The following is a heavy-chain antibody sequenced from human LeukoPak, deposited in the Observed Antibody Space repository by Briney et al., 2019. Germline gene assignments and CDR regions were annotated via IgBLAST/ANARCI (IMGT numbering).Heavy chain of an antibody. CDR3: AREEDGNWFDP. Sequence: GASVKVSCKASGGTFSSYAISWVRQAPGQGLEWMGRIIPTLGIANYAQKFQGRVRITADKSTSTAYMELSSLRSEDTAVYYCAREEDGNWFDPWGQGTLVTVSS. V-gene: IGHV1-69*04. CDR2: IIPTLGIA. CDR1: GGTFSSYA. J-gene: IGHJ5*02.